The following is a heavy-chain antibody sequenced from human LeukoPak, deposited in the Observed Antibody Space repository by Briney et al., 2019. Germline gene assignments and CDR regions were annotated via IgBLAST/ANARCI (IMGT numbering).Heavy chain of an antibody. CDR2: INPNSGGK. V-gene: IGHV1-2*02. Sequence: ASVKVSCKASGYTFTGYYMHWVRQAPGQGLEWMGWINPNSGGKNYAQKFQGRVTMTRDTSISTAYMELSRLRSDDTAVYYCARGGHGSYDSSGSPAWYFDLWGRGTLVTVSS. CDR1: GYTFTGYY. D-gene: IGHD3-22*01. J-gene: IGHJ2*01. CDR3: ARGGHGSYDSSGSPAWYFDL.